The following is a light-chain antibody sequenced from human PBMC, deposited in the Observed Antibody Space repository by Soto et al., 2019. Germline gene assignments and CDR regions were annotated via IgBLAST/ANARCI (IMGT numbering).Light chain of an antibody. CDR2: ANN. J-gene: IGLJ3*02. V-gene: IGLV1-40*01. CDR1: RSNLGAGYD. Sequence: QSVLTQPPSVSGAPGQGITISCTGTRSNLGAGYDVHWYQQLPGAAPKLLIYANNKRPSGVLDRFSGSKSGTSASLAITGLPAEDEDDYYCQSYDNSLSGAWVFGGGTKLTVL. CDR3: QSYDNSLSGAWV.